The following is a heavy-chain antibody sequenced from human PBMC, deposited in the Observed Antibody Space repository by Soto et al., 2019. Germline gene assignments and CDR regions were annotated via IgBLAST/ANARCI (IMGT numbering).Heavy chain of an antibody. V-gene: IGHV3-30*18. CDR1: GFTFSSYG. D-gene: IGHD6-13*01. Sequence: GGSLRLSCAASGFTFSSYGMHWVRQAPGKGLEWVAVISYDGSNKYYADSVKGRFTISRDNSKNTLYLQMNSLRAEDTAVYYCAKGPSSWKYYFDYWGQGTLVTVSS. CDR2: ISYDGSNK. CDR3: AKGPSSWKYYFDY. J-gene: IGHJ4*02.